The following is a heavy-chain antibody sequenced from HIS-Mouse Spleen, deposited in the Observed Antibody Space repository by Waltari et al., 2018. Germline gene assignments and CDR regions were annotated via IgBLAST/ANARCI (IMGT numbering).Heavy chain of an antibody. V-gene: IGHV3-74*01. CDR1: GFPFSSYW. D-gene: IGHD6-19*01. CDR3: ARGMYSSGYFDY. Sequence: EVQLVESGGGLVQPGGSLRLSCAASGFPFSSYWMPWFRQAPGKGLVWVSRINSDGSSTSYADSVKGRFTISRDNAKNTLCLQMNSLRAEDTAVYYCARGMYSSGYFDYWGQGTLVTVSS. CDR2: INSDGSST. J-gene: IGHJ4*02.